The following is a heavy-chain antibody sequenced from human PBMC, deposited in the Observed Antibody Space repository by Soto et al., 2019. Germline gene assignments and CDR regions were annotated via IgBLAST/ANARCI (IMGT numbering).Heavy chain of an antibody. V-gene: IGHV4-34*01. CDR3: ARGLSTGSPYSGGWYYFDS. CDR2: INHSGSA. D-gene: IGHD3-10*01. Sequence: QVQIHQWGAGVLKPSETLSLTCAVSGGSFSGYIWTWIRQTPGKGLQWIGQINHSGSAVYNPSLKARGNISIMFNNQFSLEMSSVTAADTAVYYCARGLSTGSPYSGGWYYFDSWGQGATVTVS. J-gene: IGHJ4*02. CDR1: GGSFSGYI.